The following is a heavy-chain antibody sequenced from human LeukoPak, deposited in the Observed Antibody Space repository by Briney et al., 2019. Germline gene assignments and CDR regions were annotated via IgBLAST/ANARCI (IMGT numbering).Heavy chain of an antibody. CDR3: AGARFPTRYYYGMDV. CDR2: ISYDGYTK. D-gene: IGHD3-10*01. Sequence: GRSLRLSCTASGFSFTSYSMHWVRQAPGKGLEWLAAISYDGYTKYYSDSVKGRFTISRHNSKNTLYLDLNSLRHEDTAVYYCAGARFPTRYYYGMDVWGQGTTVTVSS. CDR1: GFSFTSYS. V-gene: IGHV3-30*04. J-gene: IGHJ6*02.